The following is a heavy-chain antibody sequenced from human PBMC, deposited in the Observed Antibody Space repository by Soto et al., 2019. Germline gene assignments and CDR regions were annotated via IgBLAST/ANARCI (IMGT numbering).Heavy chain of an antibody. CDR3: ARGLSLVVAGNRLGLPDY. V-gene: IGHV4-39*07. D-gene: IGHD6-19*01. CDR2: IYYSGST. J-gene: IGHJ4*02. CDR1: GGSISSSSYY. Sequence: PSETLSLTCTVSGGSISSSSYYWGWIRQPPGKGLEWIGSIYYSGSTYYNPSLKSRVTISVDTSNNQFSLRLSSVTAADTAIYYCARGLSLVVAGNRLGLPDYWGQGTLVTVSS.